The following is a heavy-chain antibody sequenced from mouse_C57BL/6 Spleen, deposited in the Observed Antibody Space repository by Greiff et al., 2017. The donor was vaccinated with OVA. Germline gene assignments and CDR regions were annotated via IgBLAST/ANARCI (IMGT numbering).Heavy chain of an antibody. Sequence: VKLMESGPGLVAPSQSLSITCTVSGFSLTSYGVAWVRQSPGKGLEWLGVIWGVGSTNYNSALKSRLSISKDNSKSQVFLKMNSLQTDDTAMYYCASEGDGSSSFAYWGQGTLVTVSA. J-gene: IGHJ3*01. CDR3: ASEGDGSSSFAY. V-gene: IGHV2-6*01. CDR1: GFSLTSYG. CDR2: IWGVGST. D-gene: IGHD1-1*01.